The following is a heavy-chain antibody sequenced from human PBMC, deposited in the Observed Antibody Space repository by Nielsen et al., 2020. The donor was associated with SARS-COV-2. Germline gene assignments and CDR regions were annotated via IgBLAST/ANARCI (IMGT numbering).Heavy chain of an antibody. CDR2: IYYSGST. D-gene: IGHD6-13*01. Sequence: SETLSLTCAVSGGSMSSNYWWTWVRQPPGKGLEWIGYIYYSGSTNYNPSLKSRVTISVDTSKNQFSLKLNSVTAADTAVYYCARAAAGTLLSWFDPWGQGTLVTVSS. CDR1: GGSMSSNYW. V-gene: IGHV4-4*02. J-gene: IGHJ5*02. CDR3: ARAAAGTLLSWFDP.